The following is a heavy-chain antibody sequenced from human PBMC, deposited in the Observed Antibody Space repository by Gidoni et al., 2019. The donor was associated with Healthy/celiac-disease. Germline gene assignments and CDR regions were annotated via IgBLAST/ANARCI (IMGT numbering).Heavy chain of an antibody. J-gene: IGHJ6*02. CDR2: IYYSGST. Sequence: QLQLQESGPGLVKPSETLSLTCTVSGGSISSSRYYWGWIRQPPGKGLEWIGSIYYSGSTYYNPSLKSRVTISVDTSKNQFSLKLSSVTAADTAVYYCARDQKIVVVNYYGMDVWGQGTTVTVSS. D-gene: IGHD3-22*01. V-gene: IGHV4-39*07. CDR3: ARDQKIVVVNYYGMDV. CDR1: GGSISSSRYY.